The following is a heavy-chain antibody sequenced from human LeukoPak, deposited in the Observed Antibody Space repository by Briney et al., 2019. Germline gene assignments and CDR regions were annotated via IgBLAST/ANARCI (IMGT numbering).Heavy chain of an antibody. CDR3: TRLQREDAFDI. J-gene: IGHJ3*02. D-gene: IGHD6-25*01. CDR2: IDCEDGEI. Sequence: GASVKVSCKASRYTFTDYYMHWVPQAPGKGLEWVGRIDCEDGEIIYGEKIQGRVTITADTSRDTAYMELTSLRSEDTAVYYCTRLQREDAFDIWGQGTMVTVSS. CDR1: RYTFTDYY. V-gene: IGHV1-69-2*01.